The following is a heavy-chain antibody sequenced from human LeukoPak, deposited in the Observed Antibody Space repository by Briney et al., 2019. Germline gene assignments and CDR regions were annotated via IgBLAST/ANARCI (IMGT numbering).Heavy chain of an antibody. CDR2: IIPIFGIA. D-gene: IGHD3-10*01. Sequence: SVKVSCKASGYTFTGYYMHWVRQAPGQGLEWMGRIIPIFGIANYAQKFQGRVTITADKSTSTAYMELSSLRSEDTAVYYCAREEYYYGSGSYYYYGMDVWGQGTTVTVSS. V-gene: IGHV1-69*04. J-gene: IGHJ6*02. CDR1: GYTFTGYY. CDR3: AREEYYYGSGSYYYYGMDV.